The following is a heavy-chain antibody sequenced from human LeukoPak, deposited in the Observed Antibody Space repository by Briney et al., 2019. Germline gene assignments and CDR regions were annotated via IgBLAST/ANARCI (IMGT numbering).Heavy chain of an antibody. Sequence: GGSLRLSCAASGFTFSSYAMHWVRQAPGKGLEWVAVISYDGSNKYYADSVKGRFTISRDNSKNTLYLQMNSLRAEGTAVYYCATGNAEGEKYYYYGMDVWGKGTTVTVSS. J-gene: IGHJ6*04. CDR3: ATGNAEGEKYYYYGMDV. D-gene: IGHD1-1*01. V-gene: IGHV3-30-3*01. CDR1: GFTFSSYA. CDR2: ISYDGSNK.